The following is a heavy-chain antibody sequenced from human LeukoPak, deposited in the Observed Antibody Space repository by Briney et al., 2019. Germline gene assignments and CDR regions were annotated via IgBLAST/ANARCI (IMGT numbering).Heavy chain of an antibody. J-gene: IGHJ4*02. Sequence: SQTLSLTCAISGDSVSSNNAAWTWISQSPSRGPEWLGRTYYRSKRYNYYSVSEERWITNEPNNTKTQCSVQMNFITDDDTAVYSFACGWSKFEYWGQGTLVIVSS. CDR2: TYYRSKRYN. CDR1: GDSVSSNNAA. CDR3: ACGWSKFEY. V-gene: IGHV6-1*03. D-gene: IGHD6-19*01.